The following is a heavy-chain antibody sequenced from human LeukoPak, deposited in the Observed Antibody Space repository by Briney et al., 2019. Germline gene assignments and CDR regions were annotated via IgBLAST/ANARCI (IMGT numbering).Heavy chain of an antibody. D-gene: IGHD6-6*01. J-gene: IGHJ4*02. Sequence: GGSLRLSCAASGFTFSSYSMSWVRQAPGKGLECVSYISTGGSVIEYADSVKGRFTISRDNAKNFLYLEMNSLRAEDTAIYYCTRGVGDSSTFDSWGQGTLVTVSS. CDR3: TRGVGDSSTFDS. CDR2: ISTGGSVI. V-gene: IGHV3-48*04. CDR1: GFTFSSYS.